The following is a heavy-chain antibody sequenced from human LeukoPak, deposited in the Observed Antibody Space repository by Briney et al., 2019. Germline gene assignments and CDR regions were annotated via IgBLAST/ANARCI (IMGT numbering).Heavy chain of an antibody. Sequence: PGGSLRLSCAASGFTFSSYAMHWVRQAPGKGLEWVAVISYDGSNKYYADSVKGRFTISRDNSKNTLYLQMNSLRAEDTAVYYCARDRNSGSYGWHFDLWGRGTLVTVSS. CDR3: ARDRNSGSYGWHFDL. CDR1: GFTFSSYA. CDR2: ISYDGSNK. D-gene: IGHD1-26*01. J-gene: IGHJ2*01. V-gene: IGHV3-30-3*01.